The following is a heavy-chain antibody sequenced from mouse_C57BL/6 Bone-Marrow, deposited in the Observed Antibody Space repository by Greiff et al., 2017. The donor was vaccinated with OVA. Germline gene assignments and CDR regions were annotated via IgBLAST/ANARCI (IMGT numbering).Heavy chain of an antibody. J-gene: IGHJ1*03. CDR3: ARINYWYFDV. Sequence: EVMLVESGGGLVKPGGSLKLSCAASGFTFSDYGMHWVRQAPEKGLEWVAYISSGSSTIYYADPVKGRFTISRDTAKNTLFLQMPSLRSEDTAMYYCARINYWYFDVWGTGTTVTVSS. CDR1: GFTFSDYG. CDR2: ISSGSSTI. V-gene: IGHV5-17*01.